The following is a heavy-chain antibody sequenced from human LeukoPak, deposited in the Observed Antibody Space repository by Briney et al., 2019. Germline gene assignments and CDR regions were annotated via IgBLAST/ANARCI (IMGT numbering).Heavy chain of an antibody. CDR1: GYTFSGYY. CDR2: INPNSGGT. V-gene: IGHV1-2*02. Sequence: ASVKVSCKASGYTFSGYYMHWVRQAPGQGLEWMGWINPNSGGTNYAQKFQGRVTMTRDTSISTAYMELSRLRSDDTAVYYCAREEGYCSGGSCGNWFDPWGQGTLVTVSS. CDR3: AREEGYCSGGSCGNWFDP. D-gene: IGHD2-15*01. J-gene: IGHJ5*02.